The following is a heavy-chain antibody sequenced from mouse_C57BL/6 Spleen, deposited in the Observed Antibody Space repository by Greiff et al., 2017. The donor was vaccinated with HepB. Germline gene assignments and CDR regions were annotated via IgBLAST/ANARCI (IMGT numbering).Heavy chain of an antibody. CDR1: GYSFTGYY. CDR3: ARFSYYYGSRDY. CDR2: INPSTGGT. V-gene: IGHV1-42*01. Sequence: VQLQQSGPELVKPGASVKISCKASGYSFTGYYMNWVKQSPEKSLEWIGEINPSTGGTTYNQKFKAKATLTVDKSSSTAYMQLKSLTSEDSAVYYCARFSYYYGSRDYWGQGTTLTVSS. J-gene: IGHJ2*01. D-gene: IGHD1-1*01.